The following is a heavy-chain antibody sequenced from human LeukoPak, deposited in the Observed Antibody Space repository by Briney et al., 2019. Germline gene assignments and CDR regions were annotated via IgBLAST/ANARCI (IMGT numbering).Heavy chain of an antibody. D-gene: IGHD5/OR15-5a*01. CDR1: GFTVSSNY. V-gene: IGHV3-66*01. Sequence: GGSLRLSCAASGFTVSSNYISWVRQSPGKGLEWVSVIYGVGSTFYADSVKGRFTISRDTSKNTVYLEMNSLTAEDTAVYYCARDRGVTLSTVDWYFDLWGRGTLVTVSS. CDR3: ARDRGVTLSTVDWYFDL. CDR2: IYGVGST. J-gene: IGHJ2*01.